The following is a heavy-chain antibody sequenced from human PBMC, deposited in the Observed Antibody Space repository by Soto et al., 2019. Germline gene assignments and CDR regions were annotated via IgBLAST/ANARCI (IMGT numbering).Heavy chain of an antibody. V-gene: IGHV1-69*01. CDR3: ARSLEGTTVTNWFDT. CDR1: ADTFNSYS. Sequence: QVQLVQSGAEVKKPGSSVKVSCKASADTFNSYSLSWLRQAPGQRLEWMGGITTVFGTADYAQSFEDRLTIPAADSTSTVYLELSSLRSDDTAVYYCARSLEGTTVTNWFDTGGQGAMVTVSS. D-gene: IGHD4-17*01. J-gene: IGHJ5*02. CDR2: ITTVFGTA.